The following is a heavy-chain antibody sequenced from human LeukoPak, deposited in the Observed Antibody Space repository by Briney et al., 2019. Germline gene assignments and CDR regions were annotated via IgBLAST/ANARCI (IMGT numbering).Heavy chain of an antibody. CDR2: IIPILGIA. V-gene: IGHV1-69*04. CDR3: ARDKIESWFDP. Sequence: GASVKVSCKASGGTFSSYAIGWVRQAPGQGLEWMGRIIPILGIANYAQKFQGRVTITADKSTSTAYMELSSLRSEDTAVYYCARDKIESWFDPWGQGTLVTVSS. J-gene: IGHJ5*02. D-gene: IGHD2-21*01. CDR1: GGTFSSYA.